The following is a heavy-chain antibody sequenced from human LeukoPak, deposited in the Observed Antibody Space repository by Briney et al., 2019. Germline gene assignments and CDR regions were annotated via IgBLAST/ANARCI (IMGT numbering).Heavy chain of an antibody. Sequence: GGSLRLSCAASGFTFSSYSMNWVRQAPGKGLEWVSSISSSSSYIYYADSVKGRFTISRDNAKNSLYLQMNSLRAEDTAVYYCARRHRDGYNSDWGQETLVTVSS. CDR3: ARRHRDGYNSD. J-gene: IGHJ4*02. D-gene: IGHD5-24*01. CDR2: ISSSSSYI. V-gene: IGHV3-21*01. CDR1: GFTFSSYS.